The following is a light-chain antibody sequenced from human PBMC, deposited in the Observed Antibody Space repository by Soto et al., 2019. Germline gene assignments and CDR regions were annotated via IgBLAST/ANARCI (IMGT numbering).Light chain of an antibody. J-gene: IGLJ2*01. CDR3: LLSYSGAYVV. CDR2: DTS. CDR1: AGAVTSGHY. V-gene: IGLV7-46*01. Sequence: QAVVTQEPSLTASQGGTVTLTCGSSAGAVTSGHYPYWFQQKPGQAPRTLIYDTSNKPSWTPARFSGSLLGDKAALTLSGAQLEEGGEYYCLLSYSGAYVVFGGGTKPTVL.